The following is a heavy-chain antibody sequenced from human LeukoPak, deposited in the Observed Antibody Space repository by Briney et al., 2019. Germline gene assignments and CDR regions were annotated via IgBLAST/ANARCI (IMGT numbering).Heavy chain of an antibody. CDR1: GFTFNSFG. V-gene: IGHV3-30*18. CDR3: AKDHVFDSSGHYYMFGS. D-gene: IGHD3-22*01. Sequence: GGSLRLSCAASGFTFNSFGMHWVRQAPGKGLEWVAVISYDGSNKYYVDSVKGRFTVSRDNSKNTLYLQMNSLRPEDTAVYYCAKDHVFDSSGHYYMFGSWGRGTLVTVSS. CDR2: ISYDGSNK. J-gene: IGHJ4*02.